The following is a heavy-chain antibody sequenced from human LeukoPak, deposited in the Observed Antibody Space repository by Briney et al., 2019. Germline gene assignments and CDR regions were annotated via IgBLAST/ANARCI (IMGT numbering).Heavy chain of an antibody. CDR2: ISDSGNT. CDR3: AQAPVTTCRGAYCYPFDF. CDR1: GFTLCSYA. J-gene: IGHJ4*02. Sequence: PGGSLRLSCAASGFTLCSYAMSWVRQAPGKGLEWVSAISDSGNTYHADSVKGRFTISRDSSKNTLFLQMNRLRPEDAAVYYCAQAPVTTCRGAYCYPFDFWGQGTLVTVSS. V-gene: IGHV3-23*01. D-gene: IGHD2-21*01.